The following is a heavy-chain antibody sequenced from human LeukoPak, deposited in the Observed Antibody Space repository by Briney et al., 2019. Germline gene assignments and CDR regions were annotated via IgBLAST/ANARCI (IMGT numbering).Heavy chain of an antibody. V-gene: IGHV3-30-3*01. CDR2: IASDGGNR. D-gene: IGHD6-19*01. CDR3: ARGRAVTGSTVIDY. CDR1: GFTFSSYA. J-gene: IGHJ4*02. Sequence: PGGSLRLSCAASGFTFSSYAMHWVRRAPGKALEWVAPIASDGGNRYYSDSVKGRFTISRDNSKNTLYLQMNSLRPEDTAVFHCARGRAVTGSTVIDYWGQGTLVTVSS.